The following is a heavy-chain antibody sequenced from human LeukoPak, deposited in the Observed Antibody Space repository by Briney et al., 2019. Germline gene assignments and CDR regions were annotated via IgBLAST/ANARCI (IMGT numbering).Heavy chain of an antibody. CDR1: GGSFSGYY. CDR3: VRGVGYCSGGSCSDPTPFDY. V-gene: IGHV4-34*01. D-gene: IGHD2-15*01. J-gene: IGHJ4*02. CDR2: INHSGST. Sequence: SETLSLTCAVYGGSFSGYYWSWIRQPPGKGLEWIGEINHSGSTNYNPSLKSRVTISVDTSKNQFSLKLSSVTAADTAVYYCVRGVGYCSGGSCSDPTPFDYWGQGTLVTVSS.